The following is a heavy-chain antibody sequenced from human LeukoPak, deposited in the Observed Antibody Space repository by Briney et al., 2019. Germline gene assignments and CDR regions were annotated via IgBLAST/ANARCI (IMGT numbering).Heavy chain of an antibody. D-gene: IGHD2-2*01. CDR1: GFTVSSNY. CDR2: INHSGST. Sequence: GSLRLSCAASGFTVSSNYMSWVRQAPGKGLEWIGEINHSGSTNYNPSLKSRVTISVDTSKNQFSLKLSSVTAADTAVYYCARWAFPIVVPAAIRVFEYYYYGMDVWGQGTTVTVSS. CDR3: ARWAFPIVVPAAIRVFEYYYYGMDV. V-gene: IGHV4-34*01. J-gene: IGHJ6*02.